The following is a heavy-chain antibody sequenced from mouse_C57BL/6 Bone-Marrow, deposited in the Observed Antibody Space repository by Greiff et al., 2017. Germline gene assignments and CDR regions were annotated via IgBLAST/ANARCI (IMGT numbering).Heavy chain of an antibody. Sequence: QVQLQQPGAELVRPGSSVKLSCKASGYTFTSYWMHWVKQRPIQGLEWIGNIDPSDSETHYNQKFKDKATLTVDKASSTAYMQLSSLTSEDSAVYYCASFGNPYFDYWGQGTTLTVSS. CDR1: GYTFTSYW. CDR3: ASFGNPYFDY. V-gene: IGHV1-52*01. D-gene: IGHD2-1*01. J-gene: IGHJ2*01. CDR2: IDPSDSET.